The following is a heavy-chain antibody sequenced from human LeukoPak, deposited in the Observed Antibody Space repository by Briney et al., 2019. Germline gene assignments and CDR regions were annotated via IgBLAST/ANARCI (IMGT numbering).Heavy chain of an antibody. J-gene: IGHJ6*03. Sequence: GGSLRLSCAASGFTFSSYAMHWVRQAPGKGLEWVAVISYDGSNKYYADSVKGRFTISRDNSKNTLYLQMNSLRAEDTAVYYCARALVHYYYYMDVWGKGTTVTVSS. V-gene: IGHV3-30*04. CDR3: ARALVHYYYYMDV. CDR1: GFTFSSYA. D-gene: IGHD3-10*01. CDR2: ISYDGSNK.